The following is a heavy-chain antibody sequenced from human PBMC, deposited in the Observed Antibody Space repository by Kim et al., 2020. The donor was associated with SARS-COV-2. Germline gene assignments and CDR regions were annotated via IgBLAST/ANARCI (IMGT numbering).Heavy chain of an antibody. J-gene: IGHJ4*02. Sequence: GGSLRLSCAASGFTFSDYYMSWIRQAPGKGLEWVSYISSSSSYTNYADSVKGRFTISRDNAKNSLYLQMNSLRAEDTAVYYCARVGGCSGGSCYRYFDYWGQGTLVTVSS. D-gene: IGHD2-15*01. CDR1: GFTFSDYY. V-gene: IGHV3-11*05. CDR3: ARVGGCSGGSCYRYFDY. CDR2: ISSSSSYT.